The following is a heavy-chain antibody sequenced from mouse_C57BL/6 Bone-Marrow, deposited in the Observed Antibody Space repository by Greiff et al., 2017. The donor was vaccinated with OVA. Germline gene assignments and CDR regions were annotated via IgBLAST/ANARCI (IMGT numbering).Heavy chain of an antibody. CDR2: ISSGGSYT. CDR3: SRHHGDY. J-gene: IGHJ2*01. Sequence: VQLKESGGDLVKPGGSLKLSCAASGFTFSSYGMPWVRQTPDKRLEWVATISSGGSYTYYPDSVKGRFTISRENAKNTLYLQMSSLKAEDTAMYYCSRHHGDYWGQGTTLTVSS. V-gene: IGHV5-6*01. CDR1: GFTFSSYG.